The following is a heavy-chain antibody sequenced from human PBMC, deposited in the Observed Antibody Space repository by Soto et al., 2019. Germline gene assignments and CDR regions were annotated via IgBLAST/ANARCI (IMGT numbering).Heavy chain of an antibody. CDR1: EYTFTSYF. CDR2: INPSGGST. V-gene: IGHV1-46*01. CDR3: ACSSNWRKIFDY. Sequence: ASVKVSCKASEYTFTSYFMHWVRQAPGQGLEWMGIINPSGGSTSYAQKFRGRVTMTRDTSTSTVYMEVSSLRSEDTAVYYCACSSNWRKIFDYWGLGTLVTVSS. D-gene: IGHD6-13*01. J-gene: IGHJ4*02.